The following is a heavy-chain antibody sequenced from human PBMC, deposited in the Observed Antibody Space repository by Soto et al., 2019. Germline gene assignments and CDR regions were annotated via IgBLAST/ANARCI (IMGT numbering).Heavy chain of an antibody. CDR1: GFTFSDFA. J-gene: IGHJ4*02. CDR2: ISYSSGTT. Sequence: EVQLLESGGGLVQPGGSLRLSCAASGFTFSDFALSWVRQARGKGLEWVSAISYSSGTTRYADSVKGRFTVSRDNSKNTLYLQMSSLRAEDTAVYYCAKKGTVIVELDYFDYWGQGTLVTVSS. D-gene: IGHD2-21*01. V-gene: IGHV3-23*01. CDR3: AKKGTVIVELDYFDY.